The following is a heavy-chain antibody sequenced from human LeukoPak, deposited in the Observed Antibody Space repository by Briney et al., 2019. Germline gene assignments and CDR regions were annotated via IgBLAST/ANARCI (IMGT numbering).Heavy chain of an antibody. V-gene: IGHV3-9*01. J-gene: IGHJ6*02. CDR1: GFTFDDYA. CDR2: ISWNSGSI. CDR3: AGDYYYYGMDV. Sequence: GRSLRLSCAASGFTFDDYAMHLVRQAPGKGLEWVSGISWNSGSIGYAGSVKGRFTISRDNAKNSLYLQMNSLRAEDTALYYCAGDYYYYGMDVWGQGTTVTVSS.